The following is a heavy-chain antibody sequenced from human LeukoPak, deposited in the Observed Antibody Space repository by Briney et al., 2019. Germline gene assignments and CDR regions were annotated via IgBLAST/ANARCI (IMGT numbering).Heavy chain of an antibody. D-gene: IGHD3-16*02. CDR1: GFTFSNYG. CDR3: TSGGYDYVWGSYHQGDY. CDR2: IRSKANSYAT. Sequence: PGGSLRLSYTTSGFTFSNYGMHWVRQASGKGLEWVGRIRSKANSYATAYAASVKGRFTISRDDSKNTAYLQMNSLKTEDTAVYYCTSGGYDYVWGSYHQGDYWGQGTLVTVSS. V-gene: IGHV3-73*01. J-gene: IGHJ4*02.